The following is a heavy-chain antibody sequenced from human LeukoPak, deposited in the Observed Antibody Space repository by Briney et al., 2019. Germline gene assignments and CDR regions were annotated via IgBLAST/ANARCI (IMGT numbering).Heavy chain of an antibody. CDR1: GFTFGDYA. D-gene: IGHD3-10*01. CDR3: TRWFGESAADY. V-gene: IGHV3-49*03. Sequence: GGSLRLSCTASGFTFGDYAMSWFRQAPRKGLEWVGFIRSKAYGGTTEYAASVKGRFTISRDDSKSIAYLQMNSLKTEDTAVYYCTRWFGESAADYWGQGTLVTVSS. J-gene: IGHJ4*02. CDR2: IRSKAYGGTT.